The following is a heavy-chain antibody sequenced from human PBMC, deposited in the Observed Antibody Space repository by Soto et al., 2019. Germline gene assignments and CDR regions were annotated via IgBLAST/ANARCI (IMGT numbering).Heavy chain of an antibody. Sequence: QVQLVESGGGVVQPGRSLRLSCAASSFTFTSYDLHWVRQAPGKGLEWVAFISSDGTKKYYADSVKGRFTISRDNSKNTLYLQMNSLKPDDTAVYHRAKDPYGDSFFWGQGTLLTVSS. CDR2: ISSDGTKK. D-gene: IGHD4-17*01. V-gene: IGHV3-30*18. CDR3: AKDPYGDSFF. J-gene: IGHJ4*02. CDR1: SFTFTSYD.